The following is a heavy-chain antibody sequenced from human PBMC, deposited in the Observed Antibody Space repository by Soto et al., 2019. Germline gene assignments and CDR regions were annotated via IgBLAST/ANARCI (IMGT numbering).Heavy chain of an antibody. CDR3: ARSRTTVVTYYYYGMDV. Sequence: QVQLVQSGAEVKKPGSSVKVSCKAAGGTFSSYAISWVRQAPGQGLEWMGGIIPIFGTANYAQKFQGRVTISADESTSTAYMELSSLRSEDTAVYYCARSRTTVVTYYYYGMDVWGQGTTVTVSS. J-gene: IGHJ6*02. D-gene: IGHD4-17*01. CDR2: IIPIFGTA. CDR1: GGTFSSYA. V-gene: IGHV1-69*01.